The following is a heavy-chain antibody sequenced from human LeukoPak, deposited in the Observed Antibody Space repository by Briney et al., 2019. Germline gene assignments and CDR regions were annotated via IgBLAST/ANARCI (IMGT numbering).Heavy chain of an antibody. CDR3: ARRITMVRGNDY. J-gene: IGHJ4*02. Sequence: SETLSLTCAVYGGSFSGYYWSWIRQPPGKGLEWIGEINHSGSTNYNPSLKSRATISVDTSKNQFSLKLSSVTAADTAVYYCARRITMVRGNDYWGQGTLVTVSS. CDR2: INHSGST. V-gene: IGHV4-34*01. CDR1: GGSFSGYY. D-gene: IGHD3-10*01.